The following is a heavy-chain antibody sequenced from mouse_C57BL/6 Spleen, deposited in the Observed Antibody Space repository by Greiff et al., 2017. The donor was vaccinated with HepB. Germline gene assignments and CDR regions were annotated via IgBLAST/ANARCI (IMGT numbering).Heavy chain of an antibody. J-gene: IGHJ2*01. CDR2: INPYNGVT. V-gene: IGHV1-19*01. CDR3: ARFPTVVAPYCFDY. CDR1: GYTFTDYY. D-gene: IGHD1-1*01. Sequence: EVQLQQSGPVLVKPGASVKMSCKASGYTFTDYYMNWVKQSHGKSLEWIGVINPYNGVTSYNQKFKGKATLTVDKSSSTAYMELNSLTSEDSAVYYCARFPTVVAPYCFDYWGQGTTLTVSS.